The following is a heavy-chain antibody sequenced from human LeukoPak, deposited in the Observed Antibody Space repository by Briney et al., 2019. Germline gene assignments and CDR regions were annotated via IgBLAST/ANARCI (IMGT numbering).Heavy chain of an antibody. D-gene: IGHD3-3*01. J-gene: IGHJ5*02. Sequence: GESLRLSCAASGFTFSSYSMNWVRQAPGKGLEWVSSISSSSSYIYYADSVKGRFTISRDNAKNSLYLQMNSLRAEDTAVYYCARDTPIFGVVNDIDPWGQGTLATVSP. CDR3: ARDTPIFGVVNDIDP. V-gene: IGHV3-21*01. CDR1: GFTFSSYS. CDR2: ISSSSSYI.